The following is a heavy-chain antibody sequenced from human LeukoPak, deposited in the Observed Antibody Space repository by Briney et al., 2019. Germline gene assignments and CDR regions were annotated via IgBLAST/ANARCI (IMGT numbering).Heavy chain of an antibody. D-gene: IGHD2-15*01. J-gene: IGHJ4*02. V-gene: IGHV3-15*01. CDR3: TTDGGY. Sequence: GGSLRLSCEASGFSFSDAWMSWVRQAPGKGLEWVGRIKSSGDGGTTDYTAPVKGRFTISRDDLRNTVFLQMNTLKTEDTAVYYCTTDGGYWGQGTLVTVSS. CDR1: GFSFSDAW. CDR2: IKSSGDGGTT.